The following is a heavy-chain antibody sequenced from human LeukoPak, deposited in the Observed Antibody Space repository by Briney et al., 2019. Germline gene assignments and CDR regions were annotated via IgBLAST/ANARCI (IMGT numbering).Heavy chain of an antibody. D-gene: IGHD2-2*02. V-gene: IGHV3-53*01. J-gene: IGHJ4*02. CDR1: GFTVSSNY. CDR3: ARLGFVVPAVIFDY. CDR2: IYIGGST. Sequence: GGSLRLSCAASGFTVSSNYMSWIRQAPVKGLEWVSVIYIGGSTYYADSVKGRFTISRDISKNTLYLQMNSLRAEDTAMYYCARLGFVVPAVIFDYWGQGTLVTVSS.